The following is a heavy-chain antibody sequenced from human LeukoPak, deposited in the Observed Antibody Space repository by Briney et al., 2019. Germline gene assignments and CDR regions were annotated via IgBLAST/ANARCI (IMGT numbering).Heavy chain of an antibody. V-gene: IGHV1-46*01. CDR3: ATLAYDYVWGSYRYALYY. J-gene: IGHJ4*02. CDR2: INPSGGST. D-gene: IGHD3-16*02. Sequence: ASVKVSCKASGYTFTSYYMHWVRQAPGQGLEWMGIINPSGGSTIYAQKFQGRVTMTEDTSTDTAYMELSSLRSEDTAVYYCATLAYDYVWGSYRYALYYWGQGTLVTVSS. CDR1: GYTFTSYY.